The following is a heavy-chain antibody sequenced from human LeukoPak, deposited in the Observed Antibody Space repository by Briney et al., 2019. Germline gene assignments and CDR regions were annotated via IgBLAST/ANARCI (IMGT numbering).Heavy chain of an antibody. J-gene: IGHJ4*02. CDR1: GFTFSDAW. V-gene: IGHV3-15*01. CDR3: TAISYPYGPRRHFDY. CDR2: IKSKADGGTT. Sequence: GGSLRLSXAASGFTFSDAWMSWVRQAPGKGLEWVGRIKSKADGGTTDYAAPVKGRFTISRDDSKNTLYLQMNSLKTEDTAVYYCTAISYPYGPRRHFDYWGQGTLVTVSS. D-gene: IGHD4-17*01.